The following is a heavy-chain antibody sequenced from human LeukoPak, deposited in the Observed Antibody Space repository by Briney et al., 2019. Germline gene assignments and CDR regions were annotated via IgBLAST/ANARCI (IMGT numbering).Heavy chain of an antibody. D-gene: IGHD5-18*01. V-gene: IGHV3-21*01. CDR3: ARDGAMAGAFDI. Sequence: GGSLRLSCAASGFTFSSYSMNWVRQAPGKGLEWVSSISSSSSYIYYADSVKGRFTISRDNAKNSLYLQMNSLRAEDTAVYYCARDGAMAGAFDIWGQETMVTVSS. CDR2: ISSSSSYI. J-gene: IGHJ3*02. CDR1: GFTFSSYS.